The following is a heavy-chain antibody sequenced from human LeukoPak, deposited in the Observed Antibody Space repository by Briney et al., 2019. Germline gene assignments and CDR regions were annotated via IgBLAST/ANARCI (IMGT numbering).Heavy chain of an antibody. CDR1: GGSFSGYY. V-gene: IGHV4-34*01. CDR3: ARDFYDSSGYFGY. D-gene: IGHD3-22*01. J-gene: IGHJ4*02. Sequence: PSETLSLTCAVYGGSFSGYYWSWIRQPPGKGLEWIGEINHSGSTYYNPSLKSRVTISVDASKNQFSLKLSSVTAADMAVYYCARDFYDSSGYFGYWGQGTLVTVSS. CDR2: INHSGST.